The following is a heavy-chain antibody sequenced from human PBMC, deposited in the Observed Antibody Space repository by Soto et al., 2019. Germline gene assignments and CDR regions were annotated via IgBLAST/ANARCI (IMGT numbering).Heavy chain of an antibody. CDR2: MNANSGNT. CDR3: ARDIAVDY. CDR1: GYSFTSYD. J-gene: IGHJ4*02. D-gene: IGHD6-19*01. V-gene: IGHV1-18*01. Sequence: ASVKVSCEACGYSFTSYDINWVRQATGQGLEWMGWMNANSGNTNYAQKLQGRVTMTTDTSTSTAYMELRSLRSDDTAVYYCARDIAVDYWGQGTLVTVS.